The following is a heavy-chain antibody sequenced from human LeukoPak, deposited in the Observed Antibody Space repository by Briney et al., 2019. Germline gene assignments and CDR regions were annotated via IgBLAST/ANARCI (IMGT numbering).Heavy chain of an antibody. D-gene: IGHD2-21*02. Sequence: ASVKVSCKASGYTFTGYYIHWVRQAPGQGLEWMGRINPNSGGTNYAQKFQGRVTMTRDTSISTAYMEVSRLRSDDTAVYYCARVAVMVTADYWGQGTLVTVSS. J-gene: IGHJ4*02. CDR2: INPNSGGT. CDR1: GYTFTGYY. V-gene: IGHV1-2*06. CDR3: ARVAVMVTADY.